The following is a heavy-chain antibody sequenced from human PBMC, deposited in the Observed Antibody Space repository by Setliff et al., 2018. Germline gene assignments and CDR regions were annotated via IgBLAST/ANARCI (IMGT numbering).Heavy chain of an antibody. D-gene: IGHD3-10*01. CDR3: ARDPRDGSSSPMGDN. Sequence: GGSLRLSCAASGFTFDDYGMTWVRPAPGKEVEWVSGINWNGGSTGYADSVKGRFTISRDNAKTTLYLQMNSLRVEDTAVYFCARDPRDGSSSPMGDNWGQGTLVTVSS. J-gene: IGHJ4*02. CDR1: GFTFDDYG. CDR2: INWNGGST. V-gene: IGHV3-20*04.